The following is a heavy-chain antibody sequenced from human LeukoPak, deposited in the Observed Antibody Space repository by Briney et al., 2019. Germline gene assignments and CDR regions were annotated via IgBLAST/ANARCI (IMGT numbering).Heavy chain of an antibody. Sequence: VWSLRLSCAASGFAFSSFGMHWVRQAPGKGLEWVAVIWYDGTNKYYADSVKGRFTISRDNSKNTLYLQMNSLRAEDTAVYYCARATVTRWFDPWGQGTLVTVSS. V-gene: IGHV3-33*01. D-gene: IGHD4-17*01. CDR2: IWYDGTNK. J-gene: IGHJ5*02. CDR1: GFAFSSFG. CDR3: ARATVTRWFDP.